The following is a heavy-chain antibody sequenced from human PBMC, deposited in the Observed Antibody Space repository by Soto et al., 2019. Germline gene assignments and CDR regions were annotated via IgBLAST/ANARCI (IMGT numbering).Heavy chain of an antibody. V-gene: IGHV3-73*01. CDR1: GFTFSGSA. CDR3: TRHNPDSYYYGMDV. CDR2: IRSKANSYAT. D-gene: IGHD3-22*01. Sequence: GGSLRLSCAASGFTFSGSAMHWVRQASGKGLEWVGRIRSKANSYATAYAASVKGRFTISRDDSKNTAYLQMNSLKTEDTAVYYCTRHNPDSYYYGMDVWGQGTTVTVSS. J-gene: IGHJ6*02.